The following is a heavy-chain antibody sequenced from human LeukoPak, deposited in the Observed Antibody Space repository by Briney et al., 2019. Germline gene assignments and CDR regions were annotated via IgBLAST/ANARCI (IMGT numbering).Heavy chain of an antibody. CDR3: AGDYGGYEGYFDY. D-gene: IGHD4-17*01. CDR1: GFTFSNYP. Sequence: GGSLRLSCTASGFTFSNYPINFVRQAPGKGLDWVSAISGSGTTIYYADAVRGRFTISRDNAKNTLYLQMNSLRAEDTAVYYCAGDYGGYEGYFDYWGQGTLVTVSS. V-gene: IGHV3-23*01. J-gene: IGHJ4*02. CDR2: ISGSGTTI.